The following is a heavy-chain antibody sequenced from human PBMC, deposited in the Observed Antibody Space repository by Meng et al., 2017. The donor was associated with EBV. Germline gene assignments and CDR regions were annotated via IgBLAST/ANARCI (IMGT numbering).Heavy chain of an antibody. CDR2: ISYDGSNK. J-gene: IGHJ4*02. V-gene: IGHV3-30-3*01. Sequence: QVQLVESGAGVIQPGRSLRFSCTASGFTFSSYAMHGVRQAPGKGLEWVAGISYDGSNKYYADCVKGRFTISRDTSKNTLYLQMNSLRAEDTAVYYCARDPDSSGWYYFDYWGQGTLVTVSS. CDR3: ARDPDSSGWYYFDY. D-gene: IGHD6-19*01. CDR1: GFTFSSYA.